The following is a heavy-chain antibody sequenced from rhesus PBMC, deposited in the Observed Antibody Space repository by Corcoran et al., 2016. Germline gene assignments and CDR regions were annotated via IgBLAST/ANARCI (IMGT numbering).Heavy chain of an antibody. J-gene: IGHJ4*01. D-gene: IGHD6-25*01. CDR1: GGSISGGYG. CDR3: ARGSGSWESDY. V-gene: IGHV4S7*01. Sequence: QVQLQESGPGLVKPSETLSLTCAVSGGSISGGYGWSCIRQPPGKGLEWIGHIFGSIGGTYYNPSLKIRVSMSRDTSKNQFSLKLSSVTSADTAGYYGARGSGSWESDYWGQGVLVTVSS. CDR2: IFGSIGGT.